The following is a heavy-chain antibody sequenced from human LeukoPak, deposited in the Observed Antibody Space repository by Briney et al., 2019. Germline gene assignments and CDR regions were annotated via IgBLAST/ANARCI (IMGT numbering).Heavy chain of an antibody. Sequence: GGSLRLSCAASGFTFSTYAMNWVRQAPGKGLEWVSAISGSGGNTYYADSVKGRFTISRDNSKNTLYLQMSSLRAEDTAVYYCAKVATDIVLMVYAEFDYWGQGTLVTVSS. V-gene: IGHV3-23*01. D-gene: IGHD2-8*01. CDR2: ISGSGGNT. CDR1: GFTFSTYA. CDR3: AKVATDIVLMVYAEFDY. J-gene: IGHJ4*02.